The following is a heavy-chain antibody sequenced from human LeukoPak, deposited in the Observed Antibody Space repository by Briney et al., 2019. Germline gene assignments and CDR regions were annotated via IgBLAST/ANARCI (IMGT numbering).Heavy chain of an antibody. CDR1: GYTFASYE. CDR3: ARPPGNCGGAANRPDSCYYWYFDL. V-gene: IGHV1-8*01. CDR2: MDPNTGDT. J-gene: IGHJ2*01. D-gene: IGHD2-21*01. Sequence: GDSVKVSCKASGYTFASYEINWVRQVTGQGLEWMGWMDPNTGDTAYAQNFQGRVTMTRDTSISTAYMELSGLTSEDTAVYYCARPPGNCGGAANRPDSCYYWYFDLWGRGTLVSVSS.